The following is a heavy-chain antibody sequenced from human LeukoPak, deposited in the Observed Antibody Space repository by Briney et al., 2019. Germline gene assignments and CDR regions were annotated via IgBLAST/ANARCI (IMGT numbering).Heavy chain of an antibody. J-gene: IGHJ4*02. CDR2: IIPIFGTA. Sequence: SVKVSCKASGGTFSSYAISWVRQAPGQELEWMGGIIPIFGTANYAQKFQGRVTITADESTSTAYMELSSLRSEDTAVYYCARRILTGYYRFDYWGQGTLVTVSS. V-gene: IGHV1-69*13. D-gene: IGHD3-9*01. CDR3: ARRILTGYYRFDY. CDR1: GGTFSSYA.